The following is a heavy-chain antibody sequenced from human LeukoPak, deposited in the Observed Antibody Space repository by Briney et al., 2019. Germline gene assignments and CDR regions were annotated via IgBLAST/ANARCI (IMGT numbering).Heavy chain of an antibody. CDR3: ARRQPRYSGSYYYGMDV. Sequence: GGSLRLSCAASGFTFNSYAMTWVRQAPGKGLEWVSVISGSDGSAYYADSVKGRFTISRDISKNTLYLQMNSLRAEDTAVYYCARRQPRYSGSYYYGMDVWGQGTTVTVSS. CDR1: GFTFNSYA. J-gene: IGHJ6*02. V-gene: IGHV3-23*01. D-gene: IGHD1-26*01. CDR2: ISGSDGSA.